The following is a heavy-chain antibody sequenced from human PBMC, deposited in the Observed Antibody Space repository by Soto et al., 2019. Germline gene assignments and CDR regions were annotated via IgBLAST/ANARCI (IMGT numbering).Heavy chain of an antibody. CDR1: GVSIHNSHSF. CDR2: VYYSGGA. J-gene: IGHJ5*01. CDR3: GRVVEGATRHTDFDS. D-gene: IGHD2-21*01. Sequence: SETLSLTCAVSGVSIHNSHSFWGWIRQPPGKGLEFIANVYYSGGAHYNPSFKSRVTISVDTATNQVSLRMSSVTAADTAVYFCGRVVEGATRHTDFDSWGQGTLVTVSS. V-gene: IGHV4-39*01.